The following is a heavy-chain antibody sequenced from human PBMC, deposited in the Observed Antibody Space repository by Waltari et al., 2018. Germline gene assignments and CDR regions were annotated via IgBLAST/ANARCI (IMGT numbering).Heavy chain of an antibody. CDR1: GGSISRHY. CDR2: IYYSGST. J-gene: IGHJ6*02. V-gene: IGHV4-59*11. D-gene: IGHD6-13*01. Sequence: QVQLQESGPGLVKPSETLSLTCTVSGGSISRHYWRWMRRPTGKGLEWIGYIYYSGSTNYNPSPKSRGTISVDTSKNQFSLKLSSVTAADTAVYYCARDSPYSSSWRYYYYYGMDVWGQGTTVTVSS. CDR3: ARDSPYSSSWRYYYYYGMDV.